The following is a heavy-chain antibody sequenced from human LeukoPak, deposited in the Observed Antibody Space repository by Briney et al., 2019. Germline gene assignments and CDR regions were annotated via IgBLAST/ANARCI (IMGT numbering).Heavy chain of an antibody. CDR3: ARDRAAAMEYYYMDV. V-gene: IGHV3-33*01. Sequence: GRSLRLSCAASGFTFRSYGMHWVRQAPGEGLEWVAVIWYDGSNKNYADSVKGRFTISRDNSKNMLYLQMNSLRAEDTAVYYCARDRAAAMEYYYMDVWGKGTTVTVSS. CDR1: GFTFRSYG. D-gene: IGHD2-2*01. J-gene: IGHJ6*03. CDR2: IWYDGSNK.